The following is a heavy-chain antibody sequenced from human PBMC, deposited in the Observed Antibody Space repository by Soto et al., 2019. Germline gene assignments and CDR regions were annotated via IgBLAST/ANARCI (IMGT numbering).Heavy chain of an antibody. CDR3: AHRAAAGYYFDY. D-gene: IGHD6-13*01. CDR1: GFSLSTSGVG. Sequence: FGLTLVNPTQTLALTFTFSGFSLSTSGVGVGWILQPPGKALEWLALIYWNDDKRYSPSLKSRLTITKDTSKNQVVLTMTNMDPVDTATYYCAHRAAAGYYFDYWGQGTLVTVSS. J-gene: IGHJ4*02. V-gene: IGHV2-5*01. CDR2: IYWNDDK.